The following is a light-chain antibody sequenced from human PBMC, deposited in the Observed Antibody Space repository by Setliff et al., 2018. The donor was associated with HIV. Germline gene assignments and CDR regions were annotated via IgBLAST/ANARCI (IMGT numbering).Light chain of an antibody. CDR2: STR. J-gene: IGLJ1*01. CDR3: LIYEGGSFV. Sequence: QAVVTQEPSLTVSPGGTVTLTCTSSAGPVTSAHYPSWLQQKPGQAPRPLIYSTRNKHSWTPARFSGSLLGGKPALTLSGVQPEDEAEYYCLIYEGGSFVFGLGTKVTVL. CDR1: AGPVTSAHY. V-gene: IGLV7-43*01.